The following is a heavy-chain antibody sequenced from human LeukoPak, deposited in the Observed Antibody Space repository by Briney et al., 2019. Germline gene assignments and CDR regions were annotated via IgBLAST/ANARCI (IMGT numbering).Heavy chain of an antibody. J-gene: IGHJ4*02. CDR3: ARHRAYSSSSPFDH. CDR2: IYYTGST. V-gene: IGHV4-59*08. CDR1: GGSISSLY. Sequence: SETLSLTCSVSGGSISSLYWSWIRQPPGKGLEWIGYIYYTGSTNYNPSLKSRVTMFVDMSKNQFSLRLSSVTAADTAVYYCARHRAYSSSSPFDHWGQGTLVTVSS. D-gene: IGHD6-6*01.